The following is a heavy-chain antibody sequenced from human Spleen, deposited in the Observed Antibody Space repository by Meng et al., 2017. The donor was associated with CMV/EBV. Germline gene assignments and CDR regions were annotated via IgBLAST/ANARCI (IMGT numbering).Heavy chain of an antibody. J-gene: IGHJ5*02. D-gene: IGHD6-19*01. CDR3: ARAWSRGWYNWFDP. V-gene: IGHV4-39*07. CDR1: GGSISGSSSYY. CDR2: IYYNGDT. Sequence: SETLSLTCTVSGGSISGSSSYYWAWLRQSPGKGLEWIGTIYYNGDTYYNPSLKSRVIMSVDTSKNHFSLNLSSVTAADTAVYYCARAWSRGWYNWFDPWGQGSLVTVSS.